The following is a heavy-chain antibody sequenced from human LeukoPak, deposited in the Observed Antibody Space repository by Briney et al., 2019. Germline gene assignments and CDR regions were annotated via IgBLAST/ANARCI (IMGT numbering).Heavy chain of an antibody. D-gene: IGHD3-10*01. CDR1: GFTFSSYG. V-gene: IGHV3-33*08. CDR2: IWYDGSNK. J-gene: IGHJ4*02. CDR3: ARGHSGSFDY. Sequence: PGGSLRLSCAASGFTFSSYGMHWVRQAPGKGLEWVAVIWYDGSNKYYADSVKGRFTISRDNSKNTLYPQMNSLRAEDTAVYYCARGHSGSFDYWGRGTLVTVSS.